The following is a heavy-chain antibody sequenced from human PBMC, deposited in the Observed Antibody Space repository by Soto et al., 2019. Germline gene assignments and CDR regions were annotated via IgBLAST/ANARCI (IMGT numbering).Heavy chain of an antibody. CDR3: ARGLKFDY. D-gene: IGHD2-21*02. CDR2: TSYRSKWYN. V-gene: IGHV6-1*01. J-gene: IGHJ4*02. Sequence: QVPLPQSVPGLVKPSQPLSLTCAISVDSVSSNRAAWNWLRQSPSRGLEWLGRTSYRSKWYNDYAESVKSRITINPDTSKNQFTLQLSSVTPEDTAVYYCARGLKFDYWGQGTLVTVSS. CDR1: VDSVSSNRAA.